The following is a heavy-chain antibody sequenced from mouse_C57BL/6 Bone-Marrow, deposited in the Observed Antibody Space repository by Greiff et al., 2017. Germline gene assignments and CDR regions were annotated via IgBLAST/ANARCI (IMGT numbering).Heavy chain of an antibody. Sequence: QVQLKQPGAELVRPGSSVTLSCKASGYTFTSYWMDWVKQRPGQGLEWIGNIYPSDSETHYTQKFKDKATLTVDKSSSTAYMQLSSLTSEDSAVYYCARGYYSYYFDYWGQGTTLTVSS. D-gene: IGHD2-3*01. J-gene: IGHJ2*01. V-gene: IGHV1-61*01. CDR2: IYPSDSET. CDR1: GYTFTSYW. CDR3: ARGYYSYYFDY.